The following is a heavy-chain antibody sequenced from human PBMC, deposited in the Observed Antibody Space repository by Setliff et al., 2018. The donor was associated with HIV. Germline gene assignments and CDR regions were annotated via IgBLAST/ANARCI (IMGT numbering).Heavy chain of an antibody. J-gene: IGHJ4*02. Sequence: WASVKVSCKASGGTSSNYAITWVRQAPGQGLEWMGKIMPMFGTANYAQRFQGRVTITADEVASTVYLELSSLRSEDTAIYYCARDAGYSGSAWDIWGQGTLVTVSS. CDR2: IMPMFGTA. V-gene: IGHV1-69*13. CDR3: ARDAGYSGSAWDI. CDR1: GGTSSNYA. D-gene: IGHD5-12*01.